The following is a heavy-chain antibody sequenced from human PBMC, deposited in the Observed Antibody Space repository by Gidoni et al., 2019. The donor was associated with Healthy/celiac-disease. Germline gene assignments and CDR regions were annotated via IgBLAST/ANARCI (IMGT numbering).Heavy chain of an antibody. D-gene: IGHD2-2*01. CDR1: GGTFSSYA. Sequence: QVQLVQSGAEVKKPGASVKVSCKASGGTFSSYAISWVRQAPGQGLEWMGGIIPIFSTANYAQKFQGRVTITADESTSTAYMELSSLRSEDTAVYYCARYGIEPAGSAPLYYFDYWGQGTLVTVSS. V-gene: IGHV1-69*01. CDR2: IIPIFSTA. CDR3: ARYGIEPAGSAPLYYFDY. J-gene: IGHJ4*02.